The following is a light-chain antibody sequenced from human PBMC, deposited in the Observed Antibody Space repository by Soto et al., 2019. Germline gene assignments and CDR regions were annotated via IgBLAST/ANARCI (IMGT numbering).Light chain of an antibody. V-gene: IGKV1-39*01. Sequence: DIQMTQSPSSLSASVGDRVTITCRASQSISSYLNWYQQKTGKAPKLLIYAASSLQSGVQSRFIGSGTQTDFSLTISSLQPEDFLTYFWQESYSTPGPFTFGPGTKVDIK. CDR2: AAS. CDR3: QESYSTPGPFT. J-gene: IGKJ3*01. CDR1: QSISSY.